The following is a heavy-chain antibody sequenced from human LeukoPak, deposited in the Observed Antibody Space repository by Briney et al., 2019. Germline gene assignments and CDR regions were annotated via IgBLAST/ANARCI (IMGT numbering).Heavy chain of an antibody. CDR1: GGSISSSGYY. CDR2: IYYSGST. V-gene: IGHV4-31*03. CDR3: ARDLGRIVGATGGLAFDI. J-gene: IGHJ3*02. Sequence: SETLPLTCTVSGGSISSSGYYWGWVHQHPGKGLEWIGYIYYSGSTYYNPSLQSRVSISIDKSKIQFSLKLSSVTAADTAVYYCARDLGRIVGATGGLAFDIWGQGTMVTVSS. D-gene: IGHD1-26*01.